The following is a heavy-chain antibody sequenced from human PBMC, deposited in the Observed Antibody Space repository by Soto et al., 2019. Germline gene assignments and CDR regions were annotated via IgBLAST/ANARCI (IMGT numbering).Heavy chain of an antibody. CDR2: IWYDGSNK. D-gene: IGHD2-21*02. V-gene: IGHV3-33*01. CDR3: ARDRGGDYPDAFDI. CDR1: GFTFSSYG. Sequence: GGSLRLSCAASGFTFSSYGMHWVRQAPGKGLEWVAVIWYDGSNKYYADSVKGRFTISRDNSKNTLYLQMNSLRAEDTAVYYCARDRGGDYPDAFDIWGQGTMVTVSS. J-gene: IGHJ3*02.